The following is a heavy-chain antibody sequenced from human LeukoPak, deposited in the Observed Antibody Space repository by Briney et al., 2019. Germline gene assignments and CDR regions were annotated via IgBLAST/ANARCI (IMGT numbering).Heavy chain of an antibody. Sequence: GASVNVSYKASGGTFSSYAISWVRQAPGQGLEWMGWIIPILGIANYAQKFQGRVTITADKSTSTAYMELSSLRSEDTAVYYCARGTAYYYGSGSFNWFDPWGQGTLVTVSS. D-gene: IGHD3-10*01. J-gene: IGHJ5*02. CDR3: ARGTAYYYGSGSFNWFDP. CDR2: IIPILGIA. V-gene: IGHV1-69*10. CDR1: GGTFSSYA.